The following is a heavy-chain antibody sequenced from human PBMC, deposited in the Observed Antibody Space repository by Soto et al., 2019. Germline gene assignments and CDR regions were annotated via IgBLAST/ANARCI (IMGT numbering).Heavy chain of an antibody. D-gene: IGHD3-16*01. CDR3: TRALGLDLDY. CDR2: INSDGSST. CDR1: GFTFSSNW. J-gene: IGHJ4*02. Sequence: EVQLVESGGDLVQPGGSLRLSCAASGFTFSSNWMHWVRQTPGQGLVWVSRINSDGSSTSYADSVKGRFTISRDNAKNTLYLQMNSLRAEDTAVYYCTRALGLDLDYWGQGTLVTVSS. V-gene: IGHV3-74*01.